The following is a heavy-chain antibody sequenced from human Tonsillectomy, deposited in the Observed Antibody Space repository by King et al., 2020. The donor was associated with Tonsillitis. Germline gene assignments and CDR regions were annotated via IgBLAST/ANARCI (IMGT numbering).Heavy chain of an antibody. J-gene: IGHJ4*02. CDR3: ASLKSGSYLDY. Sequence: VQLVESGGGLVQPGGSLRLSCAASGFTVSSNYMSWVRQAPGKGLEWGSVIYRGGSTSYADSVKGRVTISGDNSRNTLYLQMNSPGAEDTAVYYLASLKSGSYLDYWGQGTLVTVSS. CDR2: IYRGGST. CDR1: GFTVSSNY. D-gene: IGHD1-26*01. V-gene: IGHV3-66*01.